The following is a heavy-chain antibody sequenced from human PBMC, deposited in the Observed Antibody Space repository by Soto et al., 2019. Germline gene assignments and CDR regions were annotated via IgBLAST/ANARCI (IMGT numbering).Heavy chain of an antibody. CDR1: GFTFSDYY. J-gene: IGHJ6*02. D-gene: IGHD1-1*01. Sequence: PGGSLRLSCAASGFTFSDYYMSWIRQAPGKGLEWVSDISSSGSIIYYADSVKGRFTISRDNAKNSLYLQMNSLRAEDTAVYYCARVNGHYYYGMDVWGQGTTVTVSS. CDR2: ISSSGSII. V-gene: IGHV3-11*01. CDR3: ARVNGHYYYGMDV.